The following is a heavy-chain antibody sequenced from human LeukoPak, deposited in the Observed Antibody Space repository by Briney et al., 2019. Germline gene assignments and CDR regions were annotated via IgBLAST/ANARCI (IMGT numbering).Heavy chain of an antibody. D-gene: IGHD4-17*01. CDR2: IWYDGSNK. CDR3: ARDHGYGDYVSTFFDY. V-gene: IGHV3-33*01. J-gene: IGHJ4*02. Sequence: GGSLRHSCAASGFTFSSYGMHWVRQAPGKGLEWVAVIWYDGSNKYYADSVKGRFTISRDNSKNTLYLQMNSLRAEDTAVYYCARDHGYGDYVSTFFDYWGQGTLVTVSS. CDR1: GFTFSSYG.